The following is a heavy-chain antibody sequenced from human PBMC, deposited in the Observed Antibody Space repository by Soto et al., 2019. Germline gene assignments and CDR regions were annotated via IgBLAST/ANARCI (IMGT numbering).Heavy chain of an antibody. CDR2: INHSGST. Sequence: SSETLSLTCAVYGGSFSGYYWSWIRQPPGKGLEWMGEINHSGSTNYNPSLKSRVTISVETSKNQFSLKLSSVTAADTAAYYCARTSSTDYLMDGWGQGTTVTVSS. J-gene: IGHJ6*02. V-gene: IGHV4-34*01. CDR1: GGSFSGYY. D-gene: IGHD3-16*02. CDR3: ARTSSTDYLMDG.